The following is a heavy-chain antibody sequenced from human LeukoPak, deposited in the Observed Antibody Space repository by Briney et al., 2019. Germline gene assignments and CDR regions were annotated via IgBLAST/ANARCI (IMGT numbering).Heavy chain of an antibody. V-gene: IGHV3-7*03. J-gene: IGHJ4*02. Sequence: PGGSLRLSCTASGFTFSTYWMSWVRQAPGKGPEWVANTREDGSEKYYVDSVKGRFTISRDNSKNTLYLQMNSLRAEDTAVYYCARVIVNLLFDYWGQGTLVTVSS. CDR2: TREDGSEK. D-gene: IGHD1-26*01. CDR1: GFTFSTYW. CDR3: ARVIVNLLFDY.